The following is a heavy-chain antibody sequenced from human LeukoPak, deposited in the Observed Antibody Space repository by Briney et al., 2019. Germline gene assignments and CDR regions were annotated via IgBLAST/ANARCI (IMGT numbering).Heavy chain of an antibody. J-gene: IGHJ6*03. CDR1: GFTFRNYC. CDR2: IKQDGSEK. CDR3: ARDRYYGSGSYYNLGWDYYYYMDV. D-gene: IGHD3-10*01. V-gene: IGHV3-7*01. Sequence: GGSLRLSCAASGFTFRNYCMNWVRQAPGKGLEWVANIKQDGSEKYYVDSVKGRFTISRDNAKNSLYLQMNSLRAEDTAVYYCARDRYYGSGSYYNLGWDYYYYMDVWGKGTTVTVSS.